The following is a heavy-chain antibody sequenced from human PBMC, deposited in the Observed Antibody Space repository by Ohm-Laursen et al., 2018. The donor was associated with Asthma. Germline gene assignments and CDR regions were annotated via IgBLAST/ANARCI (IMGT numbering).Heavy chain of an antibody. CDR3: ARSRGFDS. V-gene: IGHV3-48*01. D-gene: IGHD3-10*01. J-gene: IGHJ4*02. CDR2: ISSSSSTI. Sequence: GSLRLSCAAPGFTFSSYSMNWVRQAPGKGLEWVSYISSSSSTIYYADSVKGRFTISRDNAKNSLYLQMNSLRAEDTAVYYCARSRGFDSWGQGTLVTVSS. CDR1: GFTFSSYS.